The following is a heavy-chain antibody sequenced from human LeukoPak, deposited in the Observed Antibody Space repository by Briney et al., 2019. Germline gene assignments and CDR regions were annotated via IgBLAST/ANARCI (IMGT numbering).Heavy chain of an antibody. CDR3: ARDPGYSSFHL. D-gene: IGHD6-6*01. Sequence: GGSLRLSCAASGFSFTDYWMSWVRQTPAKGLEFVANMNPDGSVRNYMDSVKGRFTISRDNAKKSLYLEISRLRADDTAVYYCARDPGYSSFHLWGQGTQVTVSS. CDR2: MNPDGSVR. V-gene: IGHV3-7*01. J-gene: IGHJ5*02. CDR1: GFSFTDYW.